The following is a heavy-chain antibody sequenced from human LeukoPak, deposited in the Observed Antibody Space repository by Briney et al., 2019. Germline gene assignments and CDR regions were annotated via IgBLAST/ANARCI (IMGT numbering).Heavy chain of an antibody. CDR1: GFTYSTYW. V-gene: IGHV3-7*01. CDR2: IKEDGREK. Sequence: GGSLRLSCAASGFTYSTYWMSWVRQAPGKGLEWVANIKEDGREKYYVDSVKGRFTISRDNAQSLLYLQMNSLRAEDTAVYYCARDFLYGDTRDYWGQGSLVTVCS. J-gene: IGHJ4*02. D-gene: IGHD2/OR15-2a*01. CDR3: ARDFLYGDTRDY.